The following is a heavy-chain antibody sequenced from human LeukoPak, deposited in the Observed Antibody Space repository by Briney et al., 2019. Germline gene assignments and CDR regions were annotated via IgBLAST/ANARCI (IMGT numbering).Heavy chain of an antibody. CDR2: MNPNSGNT. D-gene: IGHD6-19*01. V-gene: IGHV1-8*01. Sequence: ASVKVSCKASGYTFTSYDINWVRQATGQGLEWMGWMNPNSGNTGYAQKLQGRVTMTTDTSTSTAYMELRSLRSDDTAVYYCARDTWVAVAGTGFDYWGQGTLVTVSS. J-gene: IGHJ4*02. CDR3: ARDTWVAVAGTGFDY. CDR1: GYTFTSYD.